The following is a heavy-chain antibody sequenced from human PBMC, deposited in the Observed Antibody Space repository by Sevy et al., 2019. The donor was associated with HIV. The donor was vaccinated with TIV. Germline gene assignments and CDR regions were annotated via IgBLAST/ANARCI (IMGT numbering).Heavy chain of an antibody. Sequence: GGSLRLSCAASGFTFSDYYMSWIRQSPGKGLEWVSLISGISTYTNYADSMKGRFTTSRDNAKNSLYLQMNSLRAEDTAVYYCARRSSGWDYFDYWGQGTLVTVSS. CDR3: ARRSSGWDYFDY. D-gene: IGHD6-19*01. CDR1: GFTFSDYY. V-gene: IGHV3-11*06. CDR2: ISGISTYT. J-gene: IGHJ4*02.